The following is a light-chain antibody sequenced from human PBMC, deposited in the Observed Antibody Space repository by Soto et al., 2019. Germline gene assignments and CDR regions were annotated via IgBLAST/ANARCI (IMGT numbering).Light chain of an antibody. Sequence: QSVLTQPPSASGTPGQRVTISCSGGNSNLGSNPVNWYLHLPGTAPKLLIYRDNQWPSGVPDRFSGSKSGTSASLAISGLQSEDEADYFCSAWDDSIFGPVFGGGTKLTVL. CDR2: RDN. CDR3: SAWDDSIFGPV. J-gene: IGLJ2*01. V-gene: IGLV1-44*01. CDR1: NSNLGSNP.